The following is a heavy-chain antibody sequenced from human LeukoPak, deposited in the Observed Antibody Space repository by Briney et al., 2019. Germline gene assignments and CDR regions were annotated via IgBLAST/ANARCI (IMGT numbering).Heavy chain of an antibody. CDR1: GGSISSHS. J-gene: IGHJ4*02. D-gene: IGHD2-21*02. V-gene: IGHV4-59*11. Sequence: SETLSLTCTVSGGSISSHSWSWIRQPPGKGLEWIANIYYSGNTNYNPSLKSRITISVDTSKNQFSLKLSSVTAADTALCYCAKVRKETVRGGDCYVFDYWGQGTLVTVSS. CDR3: AKVRKETVRGGDCYVFDY. CDR2: IYYSGNT.